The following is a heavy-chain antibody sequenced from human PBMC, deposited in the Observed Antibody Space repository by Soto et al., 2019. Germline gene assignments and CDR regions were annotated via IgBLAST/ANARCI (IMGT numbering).Heavy chain of an antibody. CDR1: GVSITTYY. Sequence: QVQLQESGPGLVKPSEPLSLTCNVSGVSITTYYWSWIRQPPGKGLEWIGSIYYIANTHYNPSLGSRVTFSGDTSKNQLSLKLESVTAADTAVYYCARGPQVLTDHAFDIWGQGTVVTVSS. CDR3: ARGPQVLTDHAFDI. J-gene: IGHJ3*02. D-gene: IGHD3-9*01. CDR2: IYYIANT. V-gene: IGHV4-59*01.